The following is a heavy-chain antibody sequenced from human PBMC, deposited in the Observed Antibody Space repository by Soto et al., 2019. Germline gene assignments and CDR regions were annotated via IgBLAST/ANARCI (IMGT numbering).Heavy chain of an antibody. CDR2: ISSTSGDK. CDR3: AAYFDWSLDFGGGGFH. D-gene: IGHD3-9*01. J-gene: IGHJ4*02. V-gene: IGHV3-21*01. Sequence: GGSLRLSSAASGFTFNLFSRTWVRQATGTGLEWVSSISSTSGDKHYADSVRGRFTISRDNLRNSLYLQMNVLRDDDTAVYYCAAYFDWSLDFGGGGFHWGQGIPVTVSS. CDR1: GFTFNLFS.